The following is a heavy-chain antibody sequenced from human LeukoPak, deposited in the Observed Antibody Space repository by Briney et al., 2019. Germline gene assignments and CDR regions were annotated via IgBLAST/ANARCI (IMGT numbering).Heavy chain of an antibody. D-gene: IGHD3-22*01. V-gene: IGHV4-59*01. CDR2: IYYSGST. Sequence: PSETLSLTCTVSGGSISSYYWSWIRQPPGKGLEWIGYIYYSGSTNYNPSLKSRVTISVDTSKNQFSLKLSSVTAADTAVYYCARGFYYDSSGYYYGGYYFDYWGQGTLVTVSS. CDR1: GGSISSYY. J-gene: IGHJ4*02. CDR3: ARGFYYDSSGYYYGGYYFDY.